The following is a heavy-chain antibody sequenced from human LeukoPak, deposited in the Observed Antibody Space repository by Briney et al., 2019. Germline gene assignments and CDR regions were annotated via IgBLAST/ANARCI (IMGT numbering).Heavy chain of an antibody. J-gene: IGHJ4*02. CDR3: ARLDGDKGGPADY. CDR2: INNDGGGT. D-gene: IGHD4-17*01. Sequence: GGSLRLSCAASGFTFGSYWMYWVRRAPGKGLVYIARINNDGGGTTYADSVKGRFTISRDNARNGVYLQMNSLRAEDTAVYYCARLDGDKGGPADYWGQGTLVTVSS. CDR1: GFTFGSYW. V-gene: IGHV3-74*01.